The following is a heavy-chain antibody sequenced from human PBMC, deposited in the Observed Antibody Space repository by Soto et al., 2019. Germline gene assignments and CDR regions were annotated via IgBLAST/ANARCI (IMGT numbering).Heavy chain of an antibody. CDR3: AIQDCTNDVCLEAAVTVGGALEY. CDR1: GFTFSKYW. CDR2: ISGDGTTT. Sequence: EVQLVESGGGLVQPGKALRLSCAASGFTFSKYWMPWVRQAPGKGPVWVSYISGDGTTTDYADSVKGRFTISRDNAKNTLYLQMDSRRVEEAAVYYCAIQDCTNDVCLEAAVTVGGALEYWGQGAQVTVTS. D-gene: IGHD2-8*01. V-gene: IGHV3-74*01. J-gene: IGHJ4*02.